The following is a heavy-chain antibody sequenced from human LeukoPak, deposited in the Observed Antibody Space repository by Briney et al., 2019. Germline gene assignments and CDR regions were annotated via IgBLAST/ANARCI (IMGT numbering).Heavy chain of an antibody. CDR1: GYTFTGYY. V-gene: IGHV1-2*02. J-gene: IGHJ3*02. CDR2: INPNSGGT. D-gene: IGHD2/OR15-2a*01. Sequence: VASVKVSCKASGYTFTGYYMHWVRQAPGQGLEWMGWINPNSGGTNYAQKFQGRVTMTRDTSISTAYMELSGLRSDDTAVYYCARSNDYYLLTWAFDIWGQGTMVTVSS. CDR3: ARSNDYYLLTWAFDI.